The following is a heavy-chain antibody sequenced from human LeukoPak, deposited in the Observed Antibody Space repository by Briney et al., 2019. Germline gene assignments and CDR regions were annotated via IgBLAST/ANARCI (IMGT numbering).Heavy chain of an antibody. CDR2: IKSKTDGGTT. D-gene: IGHD3-10*01. V-gene: IGHV3-15*01. J-gene: IGHJ4*02. CDR1: GFTFSNAW. Sequence: GGSLRLSCAASGFTFSNAWMSWVRQAPGKGLEWVGRIKSKTDGGTTDYAAPVKGRFTISRDGSKNTLYLQMNSLKTEDTAVYYCTTKRFGELLLDYWGQGTLVTVSS. CDR3: TTKRFGELLLDY.